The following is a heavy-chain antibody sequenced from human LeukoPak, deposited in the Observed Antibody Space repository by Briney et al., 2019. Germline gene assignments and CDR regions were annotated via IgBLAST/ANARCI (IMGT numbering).Heavy chain of an antibody. CDR1: GFTFSSYW. Sequence: GGSLRLSCAASGFTFSSYWMSWVRQAPGKGLEWVANIKQDGSEKYYVDSVKGRFTISRDNAKNSLYLQMNSLRAEDTAAYYCARTIFGVIFDYWGQGTLVTVSS. J-gene: IGHJ4*02. D-gene: IGHD3-3*01. V-gene: IGHV3-7*01. CDR3: ARTIFGVIFDY. CDR2: IKQDGSEK.